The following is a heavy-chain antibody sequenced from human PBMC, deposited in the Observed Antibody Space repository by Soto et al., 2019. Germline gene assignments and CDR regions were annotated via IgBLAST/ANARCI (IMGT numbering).Heavy chain of an antibody. CDR3: AREGYCSSTSCDSFDY. J-gene: IGHJ4*02. Sequence: EVQLVESGGGLVQPGGSLRLSCAASGFTFSSYAMHWVRQAPGKGLEYVSAISSNGGSTYYANSVKGRFTISRDNSKNTLYIQMGSLRAEEMAVYYCAREGYCSSTSCDSFDYWGQGTLVTVSS. V-gene: IGHV3-64*01. D-gene: IGHD2-2*01. CDR2: ISSNGGST. CDR1: GFTFSSYA.